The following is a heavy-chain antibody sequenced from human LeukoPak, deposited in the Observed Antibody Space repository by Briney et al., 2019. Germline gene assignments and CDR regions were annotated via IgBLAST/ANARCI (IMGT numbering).Heavy chain of an antibody. CDR1: GYTFTNYG. CDR3: ARDMVRGPLNWFDP. Sequence: GASVKVSCKASGYTFTNYGISWVRQAPGQGLEWMGWINPNSGGTNYAQKFQGRVTMTRDTSISTAYMELSRLRSDDTAVYYCARDMVRGPLNWFDPWGQGTLVTVSS. J-gene: IGHJ5*02. CDR2: INPNSGGT. D-gene: IGHD3-10*01. V-gene: IGHV1-2*02.